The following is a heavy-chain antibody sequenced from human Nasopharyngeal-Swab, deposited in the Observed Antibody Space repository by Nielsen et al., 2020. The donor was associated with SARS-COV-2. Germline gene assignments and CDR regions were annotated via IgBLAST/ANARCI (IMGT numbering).Heavy chain of an antibody. CDR2: IYYSGST. CDR3: VRVGSWFGLYYFDY. D-gene: IGHD3-10*01. J-gene: IGHJ4*02. V-gene: IGHV4-31*03. CDR1: GGSISSGGYY. Sequence: SETLSLTCTVSGGSISSGGYYWSWIRQHPGKGLEWIGYIYYSGSTYYNPSLKSRVTISVDTSKNQFSLKLSSVTAADTAVYYCVRVGSWFGLYYFDYWGQGTLVTVSS.